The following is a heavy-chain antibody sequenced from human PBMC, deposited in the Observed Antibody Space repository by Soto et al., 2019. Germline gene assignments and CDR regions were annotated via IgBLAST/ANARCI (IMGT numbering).Heavy chain of an antibody. CDR2: TRDKPNSYTT. CDR3: TSAAVSKTGLDV. Sequence: WGSLRVSWVPSVLTFSGHYMGWVGQAPGKGLEWVGRTRDKPNSYTTEYAASVKGRFTISRDDSENSVYLQMNSLKTEDTAVYYCTSAAVSKTGLDVWGQGTTVTVSS. J-gene: IGHJ6*01. CDR1: VLTFSGHY. D-gene: IGHD4-4*01. V-gene: IGHV3-72*01.